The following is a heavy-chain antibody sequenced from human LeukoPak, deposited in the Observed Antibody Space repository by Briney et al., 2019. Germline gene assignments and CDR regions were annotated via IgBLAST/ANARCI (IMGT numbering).Heavy chain of an antibody. V-gene: IGHV3-7*01. CDR3: ARAVGSSWYEYFQH. CDR2: IKQDGSEK. CDR1: GFTFDDYG. D-gene: IGHD6-13*01. J-gene: IGHJ1*01. Sequence: GGSLRLSCAASGFTFDDYGMSWVRQAPGKGLEWVANIKQDGSEKYYVDSVKGRFTISRDNAKNSLYLQMNSLRAEDTAVYYCARAVGSSWYEYFQHWGQGTLVTVSS.